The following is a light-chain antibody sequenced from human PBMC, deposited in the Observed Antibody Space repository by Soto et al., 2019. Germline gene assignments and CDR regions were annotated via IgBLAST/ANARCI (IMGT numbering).Light chain of an antibody. CDR2: DAS. V-gene: IGKV1-33*01. CDR1: QDISHY. Sequence: DIQMTQSPSSLSASVGERVTITCQASQDISHYLNWYQQKPGKPPKLLVYDASNLEAGVPSRFSGWESGTYFSLTISSLPPEDIATYYCQQFDDLPITFGQGTRLEIK. CDR3: QQFDDLPIT. J-gene: IGKJ5*01.